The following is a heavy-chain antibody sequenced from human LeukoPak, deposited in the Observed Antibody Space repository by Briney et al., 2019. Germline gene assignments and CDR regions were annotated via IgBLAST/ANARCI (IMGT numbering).Heavy chain of an antibody. CDR2: IKQDGTEK. D-gene: IGHD4-11*01. Sequence: GGSLRLSCSASGFNFSSYWMSWVRQAPGKGLEWVANIKQDGTEKYYVDSVKGRFTISRDNTKKSLYLQMNSLRAEDTAVYYCARDRAPVSHDYSYFDYWGQGTLVTVSS. CDR1: GFNFSSYW. J-gene: IGHJ4*02. V-gene: IGHV3-7*01. CDR3: ARDRAPVSHDYSYFDY.